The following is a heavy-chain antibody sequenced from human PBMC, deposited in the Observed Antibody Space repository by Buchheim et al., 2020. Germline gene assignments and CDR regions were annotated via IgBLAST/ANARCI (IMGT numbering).Heavy chain of an antibody. CDR3: ARASKGSPDY. V-gene: IGHV3-30*04. Sequence: QVQLVESGGGVVQPGRSLRLSCAASGFTFSSYAMHWVRQAPGKGLEWVAVISYDGSNKYYADSVKGRFTISRDNSKNPLYLQMNSLRAEDTAVYYCARASKGSPDYWGQGTL. D-gene: IGHD1-26*01. CDR1: GFTFSSYA. CDR2: ISYDGSNK. J-gene: IGHJ4*02.